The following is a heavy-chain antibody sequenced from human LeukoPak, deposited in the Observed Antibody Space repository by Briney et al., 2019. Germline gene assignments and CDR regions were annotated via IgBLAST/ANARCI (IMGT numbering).Heavy chain of an antibody. D-gene: IGHD4-11*01. V-gene: IGHV3-15*01. CDR2: IKSKTDGGTI. CDR3: TTDLPYYSNYYFDY. J-gene: IGHJ4*02. Sequence: NSGGSLRLSCAASGFTFSNAWMSWVRQAPGKGLEWVGRIKSKTDGGTIDYAAPVKGRFTISRDDSKNTLYLQMNSLKTEDTAVYYCTTDLPYYSNYYFDYWGQGTLVTVSS. CDR1: GFTFSNAW.